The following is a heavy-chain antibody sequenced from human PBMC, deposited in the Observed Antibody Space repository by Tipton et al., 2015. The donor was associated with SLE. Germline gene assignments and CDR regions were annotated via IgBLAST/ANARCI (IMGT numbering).Heavy chain of an antibody. D-gene: IGHD3-16*01. CDR2: LYHSGST. J-gene: IGHJ3*02. V-gene: IGHV4-38-2*02. CDR1: GYAITSGYY. CDR3: ARARGFGAFEI. Sequence: LRLSCSVSGYAITSGYYWGWIRQSPGEGLEWIGSLYHSGSTYYNPSLKSRVTTSVDTTKNQLALNLTSATAADTAIYYCARARGFGAFEIWGQGAMVIVSS.